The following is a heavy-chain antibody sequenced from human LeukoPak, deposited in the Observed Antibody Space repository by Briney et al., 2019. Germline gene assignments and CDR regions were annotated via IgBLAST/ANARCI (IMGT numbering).Heavy chain of an antibody. D-gene: IGHD4-23*01. CDR1: GYTFTSYY. CDR2: IDPSGGRT. V-gene: IGHV1-46*01. J-gene: IGHJ6*03. Sequence: ASVKVSCKASGYTFTSYYMHWVRQAPGQGLEWMGVIDPSGGRTIYAQKFQGRVTMTRDTSTSTVYMELSSLRSEDTAVYYCARASGNIYYYYYMDVWGKGTTVTVSS. CDR3: ARASGNIYYYYYMDV.